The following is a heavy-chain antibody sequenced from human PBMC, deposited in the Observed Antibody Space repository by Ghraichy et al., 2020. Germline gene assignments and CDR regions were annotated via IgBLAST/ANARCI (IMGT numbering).Heavy chain of an antibody. CDR2: ISSSSSYI. D-gene: IGHD3-3*01. CDR3: ARGGTRLRFLEWLLGYSDE. J-gene: IGHJ4*02. V-gene: IGHV3-21*01. Sequence: AGSLRLSCAASGFTFSSYSMNWFRQAPGKGLEWVSSISSSSSYIYYADSVKGRFTISRDNAKNSLYLQMNSLRVEDTAVYYCARGGTRLRFLEWLLGYSDEWDQGTLATVSS. CDR1: GFTFSSYS.